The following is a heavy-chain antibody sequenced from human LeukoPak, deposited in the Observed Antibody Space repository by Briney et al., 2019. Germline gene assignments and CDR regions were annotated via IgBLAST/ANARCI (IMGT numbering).Heavy chain of an antibody. J-gene: IGHJ5*02. CDR1: GYTFTSYG. V-gene: IGHV1-18*01. CDR3: ARVQTYYDFWSGYFGFDP. CDR2: ISAYNGNT. Sequence: GASVKVSCKASGYTFTSYGISWVRQAPGQGLERMGWISAYNGNTNYAQKLQGRVTMTTDTSTSTAYMELRSLRSDDTAVYYCARVQTYYDFWSGYFGFDPWGQGTLVTVSS. D-gene: IGHD3-3*01.